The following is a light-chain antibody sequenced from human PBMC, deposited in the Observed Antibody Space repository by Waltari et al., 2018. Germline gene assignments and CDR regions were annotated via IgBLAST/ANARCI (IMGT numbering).Light chain of an antibody. CDR2: LGS. V-gene: IGKV2-28*01. CDR1: QSLLHRNGNNY. CDR3: MQSLVALLT. J-gene: IGKJ1*01. Sequence: DIVMTQSPFSLPVPPGEPASISCRSCQSLLHRNGNNYLDWYLQKPGQSPQLLFYLGSHRASVVPHRVRASGSGTQFTLKISRVEAEDVGVYYCMQSLVALLTFGQGTKVEIK.